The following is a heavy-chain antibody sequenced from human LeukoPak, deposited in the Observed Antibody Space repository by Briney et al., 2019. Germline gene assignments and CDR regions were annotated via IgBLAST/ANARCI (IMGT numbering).Heavy chain of an antibody. CDR3: TTGIDDGGSY. CDR2: IKNKNEGETT. Sequence: GGSLRLSCAVSGFTFNNVWMNWVRQAPGKGLEWVARIKNKNEGETTDYAAPVKGRFTISRDDSKAILFLQMNSLNIDDTATYYCTTGIDDGGSYWGQGTLVSVSS. V-gene: IGHV3-15*07. CDR1: GFTFNNVW. J-gene: IGHJ4*02. D-gene: IGHD3-10*01.